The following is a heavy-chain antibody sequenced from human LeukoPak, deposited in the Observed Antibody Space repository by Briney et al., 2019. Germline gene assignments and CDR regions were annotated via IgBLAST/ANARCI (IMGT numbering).Heavy chain of an antibody. Sequence: ASVKVSCKASGYTFTGYYMHWVRQAPGQGLEWMGWINPNSGGTNYAQKFQGRVTMTRDTSISTAYMELSRLRSDDTAVYYCARDRGYCSSTSCYGGGYNWFDPWGQGTLVTVSS. CDR1: GYTFTGYY. CDR3: ARDRGYCSSTSCYGGGYNWFDP. D-gene: IGHD2-2*01. V-gene: IGHV1-2*02. CDR2: INPNSGGT. J-gene: IGHJ5*02.